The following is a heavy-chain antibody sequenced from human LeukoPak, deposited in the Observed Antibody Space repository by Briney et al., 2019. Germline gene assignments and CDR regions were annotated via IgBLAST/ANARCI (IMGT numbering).Heavy chain of an antibody. CDR1: GFTFSSYA. Sequence: GRSLRLSCAASGFTFSSYAMHWVRQAPGKGLEWVAFIRYDGSDKYYGDSVKGRFTISRDNSNNTLFLQMNSLRAEDTSTYYCASATFSNWFYFDQWGQGTLVTVSS. CDR3: ASATFSNWFYFDQ. J-gene: IGHJ4*02. CDR2: IRYDGSDK. V-gene: IGHV3-30*07. D-gene: IGHD6-13*01.